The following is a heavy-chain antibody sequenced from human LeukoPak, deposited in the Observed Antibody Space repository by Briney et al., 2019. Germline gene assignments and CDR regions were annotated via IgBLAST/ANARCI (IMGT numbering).Heavy chain of an antibody. CDR3: AKHYYGSGSYYPDY. J-gene: IGHJ4*02. Sequence: GRSLRLSCAASGFTFSSYGMHWVRQAPGKGLEWVAVISYDGSNKYYADSVKGRFTISRDNSKNTLYLQMNSLRAEDTAVYYCAKHYYGSGSYYPDYWGQGTLVTVSS. CDR2: ISYDGSNK. D-gene: IGHD3-10*01. CDR1: GFTFSSYG. V-gene: IGHV3-30*18.